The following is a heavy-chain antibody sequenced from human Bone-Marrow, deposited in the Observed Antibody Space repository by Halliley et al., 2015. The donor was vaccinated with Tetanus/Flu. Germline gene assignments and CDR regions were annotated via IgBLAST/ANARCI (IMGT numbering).Heavy chain of an antibody. D-gene: IGHD3-22*01. Sequence: TLSLTCDVSGVSVTTNQWWTWVRQPPGKGLEWIGEIYHSGSVNYDQSLKSRVTLSVAKARNHFSLQLTSVPPPDTAVYYCAGRQWGFYNSRDNSSGCWGPGILLPVSS. CDR1: GVSVTTNQW. CDR2: IYHSGSV. J-gene: IGHJ4*02. V-gene: IGHV4-4*02. CDR3: AGRQWGFYNSRDNSSGC.